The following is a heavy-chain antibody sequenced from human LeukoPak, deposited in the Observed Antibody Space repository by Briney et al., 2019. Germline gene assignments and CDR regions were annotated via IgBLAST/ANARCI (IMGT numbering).Heavy chain of an antibody. J-gene: IGHJ4*02. V-gene: IGHV1-69*13. CDR2: IIPIFGTA. CDR1: GGTFSSYA. D-gene: IGHD4-17*01. Sequence: ASVKVSCKASGGTFSSYAISWVRQAPGQGLEWMGGIIPIFGTANYAKKFQGRVTINADESTSTAYMELSSLRSKDTAVYYCARSWVTYGDYSPTMDYWGQGTLVTVSS. CDR3: ARSWVTYGDYSPTMDY.